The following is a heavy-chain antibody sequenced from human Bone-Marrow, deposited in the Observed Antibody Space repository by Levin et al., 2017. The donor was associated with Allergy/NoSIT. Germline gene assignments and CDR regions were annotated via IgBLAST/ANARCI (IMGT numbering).Heavy chain of an antibody. V-gene: IGHV3-74*01. CDR3: VRVRERAGSDNDAFDL. D-gene: IGHD1-1*01. CDR1: GFTFSSHW. J-gene: IGHJ3*01. Sequence: GGSLRLSCVASGFTFSSHWMHWVRQVPGKGLVWVSRVNRDGTATAYADSVKGRFTISRDNAKNIVYLQMSSLRAEDTAVYYCVRVRERAGSDNDAFDLWGQGTMVTVSS. CDR2: VNRDGTAT.